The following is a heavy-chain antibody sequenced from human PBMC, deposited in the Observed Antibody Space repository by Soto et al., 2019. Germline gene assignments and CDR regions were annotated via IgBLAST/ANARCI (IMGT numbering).Heavy chain of an antibody. Sequence: EVQLLESGGTLVQPGGSLRLSCEVSGFSFSSFAMNWVRQAPGEGLEWVSSIRGSATSFADSVKGRFTISRYNSKNTVYLKINTLKGKGTAVYYCAECSCLMTAPGVGCNWVDPWGQGTMVIVSS. CDR2: IRGSAT. V-gene: IGHV3-23*01. J-gene: IGHJ5*02. CDR1: GFSFSSFA. CDR3: AECSCLMTAPGVGCNWVDP. D-gene: IGHD1-26*01.